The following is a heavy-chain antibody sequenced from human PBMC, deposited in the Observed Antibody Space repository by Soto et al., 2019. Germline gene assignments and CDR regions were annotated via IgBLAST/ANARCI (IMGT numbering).Heavy chain of an antibody. V-gene: IGHV1-18*01. CDR2: ISAYNGNT. D-gene: IGHD5-12*01. CDR1: GYTFTSYG. CDR3: ARGLEYSGYDWDDWFDP. Sequence: ASVKVSCKASGYTFTSYGISWVRQAPGQGLEWMGWISAYNGNTNYAQKLQGRVTMTTDTSTSTAYMELRSLRSDDTAVYYCARGLEYSGYDWDDWFDPWGQGTLVTVSS. J-gene: IGHJ5*02.